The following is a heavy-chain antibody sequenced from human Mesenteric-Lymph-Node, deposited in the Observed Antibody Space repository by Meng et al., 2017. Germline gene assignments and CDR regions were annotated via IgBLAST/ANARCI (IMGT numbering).Heavy chain of an antibody. Sequence: EVQLVESGGGLVQPGGALRRSCAASGFTVSTNCMSWVRQAPGRGLEWVSIVYSVDSTSYADSVKGRFTISRDNSKSTLYLQMNSLRPEDTAVYYCALSGYDYGEAFDYWGQGTLVTVSS. J-gene: IGHJ4*02. D-gene: IGHD4-17*01. CDR3: ALSGYDYGEAFDY. CDR1: GFTVSTNC. CDR2: VYSVDST. V-gene: IGHV3-66*01.